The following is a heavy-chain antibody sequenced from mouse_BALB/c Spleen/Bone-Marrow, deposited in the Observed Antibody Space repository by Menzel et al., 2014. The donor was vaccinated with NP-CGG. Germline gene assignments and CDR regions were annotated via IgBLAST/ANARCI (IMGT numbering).Heavy chain of an antibody. CDR1: GFNIKDTY. CDR3: AREGYGNYVWYV. J-gene: IGHJ1*01. D-gene: IGHD2-10*02. V-gene: IGHV14-3*02. CDR2: IYPANGNT. Sequence: VQLQQSGAELVKPGASVKLSCTASGFNIKDTYMHWVKQRPEQGLEWIGNIYPANGNTKYDPKFQGKATITADTSSNAAYLQLSSLTSEDTAVHYCAREGYGNYVWYVWGAGTTVTVSS.